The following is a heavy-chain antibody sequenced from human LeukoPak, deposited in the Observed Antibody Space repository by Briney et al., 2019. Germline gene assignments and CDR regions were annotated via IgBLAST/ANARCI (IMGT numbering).Heavy chain of an antibody. CDR1: GGTFSNCA. Sequence: ASVKVSCKASGGTFSNCAISWVRQAPGQGLEWMGGIIPIFATTNYTQKFQGRVTITADDSTSTAYMELSSLRSEDTAVYYCARHPGKVTNDWYFDLWGRGTLVTVSS. CDR3: ARHPGKVTNDWYFDL. J-gene: IGHJ2*01. D-gene: IGHD4-23*01. V-gene: IGHV1-69*01. CDR2: IIPIFATT.